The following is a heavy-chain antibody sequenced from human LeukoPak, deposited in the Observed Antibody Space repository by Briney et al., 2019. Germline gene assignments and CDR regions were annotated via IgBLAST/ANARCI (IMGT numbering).Heavy chain of an antibody. D-gene: IGHD1-26*01. V-gene: IGHV4-31*03. CDR1: GGSISSGGYY. J-gene: IGHJ4*02. Sequence: SETLSLTCTVSGGSISSGGYYWSWIRQHPGKGLEWIGYIYYSGSTYYNPSLKSRVTISVDTSKNQFSLKLSSVTAADTAVYYCASLYMGATYYFDYWGQGTLVTVSS. CDR3: ASLYMGATYYFDY. CDR2: IYYSGST.